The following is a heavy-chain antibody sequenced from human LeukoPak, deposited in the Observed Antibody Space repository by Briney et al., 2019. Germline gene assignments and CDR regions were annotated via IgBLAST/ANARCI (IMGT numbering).Heavy chain of an antibody. Sequence: ASVKVSCKASGYTFTSYGISWVRQAPGQGLEWMGWISAYNGNTNYAQKLQGRVTMTTDTSTSTAYMELRSLRSDDTAVYYCARDAIVRNAFWSGYYMDRGKPGGLNWFDPWVQGTLVTVSS. J-gene: IGHJ5*02. CDR2: ISAYNGNT. V-gene: IGHV1-18*01. CDR1: GYTFTSYG. D-gene: IGHD3-3*01. CDR3: ARDAIVRNAFWSGYYMDRGKPGGLNWFDP.